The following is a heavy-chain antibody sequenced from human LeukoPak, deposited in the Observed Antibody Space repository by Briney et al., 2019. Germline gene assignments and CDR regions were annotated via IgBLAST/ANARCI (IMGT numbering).Heavy chain of an antibody. Sequence: SETLSLTCIVSGVSISSGGYYWIWLAQHPGMGLEWIGYIYYSGTNYYNPALKSRVTISVDTSKDQFSVKLSSVTAAHTAVYYGCAVRGDMGYYYYYGMDVWGQGTTGTVSS. CDR2: IYYSGTN. D-gene: IGHD3-10*01. CDR1: GVSISSGGYY. V-gene: IGHV4-31*03. J-gene: IGHJ6*02. CDR3: CAVRGDMGYYYYYGMDV.